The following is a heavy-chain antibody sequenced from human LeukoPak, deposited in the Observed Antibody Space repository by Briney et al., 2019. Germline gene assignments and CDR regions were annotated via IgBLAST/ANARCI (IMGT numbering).Heavy chain of an antibody. CDR2: ISGSGHDI. V-gene: IGHV3-11*03. J-gene: IGHJ3*02. Sequence: GGSLRLSCAASGFAFSDSYMTWVRQAPGKGVEWVAYISGSGHDINYSESAKGRFTISRDNSKNTLYLQMNSLRAEDTAVYYCACGSYRVRDAFDIWGQGTMVTVSS. CDR3: ACGSYRVRDAFDI. CDR1: GFAFSDSY. D-gene: IGHD1-26*01.